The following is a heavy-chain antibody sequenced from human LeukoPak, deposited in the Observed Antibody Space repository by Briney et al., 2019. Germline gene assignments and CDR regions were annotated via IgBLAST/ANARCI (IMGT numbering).Heavy chain of an antibody. V-gene: IGHV5-51*01. Sequence: GESLKISCKGSGYRFTSYWIGWVRPMPGKGLEWMGIIYPGDSDTRYSPSFQGQVTISADKSISTAYLQWSSLKASDTAMYYCARGSSTSRKLFDYWGQGTLVTVSS. CDR2: IYPGDSDT. D-gene: IGHD2-2*01. CDR1: GYRFTSYW. J-gene: IGHJ4*02. CDR3: ARGSSTSRKLFDY.